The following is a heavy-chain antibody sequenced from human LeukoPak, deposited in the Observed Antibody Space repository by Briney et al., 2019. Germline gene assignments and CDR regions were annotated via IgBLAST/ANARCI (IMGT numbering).Heavy chain of an antibody. CDR2: INHSGST. CDR3: ARGRRNVLRFLGASLNWFDP. V-gene: IGHV4-34*01. CDR1: GGSFSGYY. J-gene: IGHJ5*02. Sequence: PSETLSLTCAVYGGSFSGYYWSWIRQPPGKGLEWIGEINHSGSTNYNPSLKSRVTISVDTSKNQFSLKLSSVTAAGTAVYYCARGRRNVLRFLGASLNWFDPWGQGTLVTVSS. D-gene: IGHD3-3*01.